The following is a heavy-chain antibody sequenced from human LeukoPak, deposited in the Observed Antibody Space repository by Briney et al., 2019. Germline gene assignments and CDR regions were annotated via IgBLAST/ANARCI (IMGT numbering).Heavy chain of an antibody. D-gene: IGHD3-22*01. CDR1: GFTFSDYY. CDR2: ISSSGSTI. Sequence: PGGSLRLSCAASGFTFSDYYMSWIRQAPGKGLEWVSYISSSGSTIYYADSVKGRFTISRDNAKNSLYLEMNSLRVEDTAVYFCAKNRGSGYYFDYWGQGTLVTVSS. CDR3: AKNRGSGYYFDY. V-gene: IGHV3-11*04. J-gene: IGHJ4*02.